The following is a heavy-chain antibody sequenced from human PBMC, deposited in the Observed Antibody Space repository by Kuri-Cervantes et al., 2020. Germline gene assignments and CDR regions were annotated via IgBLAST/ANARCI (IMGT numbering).Heavy chain of an antibody. CDR1: GGSISSYY. Sequence: SETPSLTCTVSGGSISSYYWSWIRQPPGKGLEWIGYIYYSGSTNYNPSLKSRVTISVDTSKNQFSLKLSSVTAADTAVYYCARSTESGVGYWGQGTLVTVSS. CDR3: ARSTESGVGY. CDR2: IYYSGST. D-gene: IGHD7-27*01. V-gene: IGHV4-59*01. J-gene: IGHJ4*02.